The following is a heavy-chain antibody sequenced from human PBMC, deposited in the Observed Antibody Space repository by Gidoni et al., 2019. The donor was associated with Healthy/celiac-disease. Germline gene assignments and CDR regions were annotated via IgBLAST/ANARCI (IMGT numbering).Heavy chain of an antibody. CDR1: GFTFSSYE. J-gene: IGHJ4*02. V-gene: IGHV3-48*03. D-gene: IGHD1-20*01. Sequence: EVQLVESGGGLVQPGGSLRLSCAASGFTFSSYEMNWVRQAPGKGLEWVSYISSSGSTIYYADSVKGRFTISRDNAKNSLYLQMNSLRAEDTAVYYCALLTGTTGRDLDYWGQGTLVTVSS. CDR3: ALLTGTTGRDLDY. CDR2: ISSSGSTI.